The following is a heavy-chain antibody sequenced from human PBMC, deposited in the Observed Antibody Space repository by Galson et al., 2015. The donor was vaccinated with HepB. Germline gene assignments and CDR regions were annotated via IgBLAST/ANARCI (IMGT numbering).Heavy chain of an antibody. CDR1: ELIFSNSV. V-gene: IGHV3-30*04. D-gene: IGHD3-22*01. Sequence: SLRLSCAASELIFSNSVMHWVRQAPGKGLEWVAPISAGDGRNTNYADSVRGRFTISRDNSKNKLFLGMNSLRAEDTAVYYCAGEGFSSGHAGIFDCWGQGTLVTVSS. J-gene: IGHJ4*02. CDR2: ISAGDGRNT. CDR3: AGEGFSSGHAGIFDC.